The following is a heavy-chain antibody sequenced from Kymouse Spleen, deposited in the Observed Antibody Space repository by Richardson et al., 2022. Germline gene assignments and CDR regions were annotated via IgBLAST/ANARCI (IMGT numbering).Heavy chain of an antibody. J-gene: IGHJ6*02. V-gene: IGHV4-39*01. Sequence: QLQLQESGPGLVKPSETLSLTCTVSGGSISSSSYYWGWIRQPPGKGLEWIGSIYYSGSTYYNPSLKSRVTISVDTSKNQFSLKLSSVTAADTAVYYCARDGVTGTTGAYYYYYGMDVWGQGTTVTVSS. CDR2: IYYSGST. D-gene: IGHD1-7*01. CDR1: GGSISSSSYY. CDR3: ARDGVTGTTGAYYYYYGMDV.